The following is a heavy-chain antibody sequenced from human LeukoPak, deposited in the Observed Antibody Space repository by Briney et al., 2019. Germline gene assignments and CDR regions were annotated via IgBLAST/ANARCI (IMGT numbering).Heavy chain of an antibody. D-gene: IGHD6-19*01. J-gene: IGHJ4*02. CDR2: IFYSGIT. Sequence: PSETLSLTCNVSGGSMSNIYYWGWIRQPPGKGLEWIGNIFYSGITYYNPSLRSRVTIAIDTSKSQFSLKLTSVTAADTAIYYCARLRSGGQVAGVHFDSWGQGTLVTVSS. CDR3: ARLRSGGQVAGVHFDS. CDR1: GGSMSNIYY. V-gene: IGHV4-39*01.